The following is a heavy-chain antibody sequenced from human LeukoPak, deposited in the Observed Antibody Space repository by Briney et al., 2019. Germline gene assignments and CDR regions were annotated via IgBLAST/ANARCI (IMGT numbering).Heavy chain of an antibody. Sequence: GESLKISCKGSGYSFTTYWIGWVRQTPGKGLEWMGIIYPGDSDTRYSPSFQGQVTISADKSISTAYLQWSSLKASDTATYYCARARYCSGGSCYAEYWGQGTLVTVSS. CDR1: GYSFTTYW. D-gene: IGHD2-15*01. J-gene: IGHJ4*02. CDR2: IYPGDSDT. V-gene: IGHV5-51*01. CDR3: ARARYCSGGSCYAEY.